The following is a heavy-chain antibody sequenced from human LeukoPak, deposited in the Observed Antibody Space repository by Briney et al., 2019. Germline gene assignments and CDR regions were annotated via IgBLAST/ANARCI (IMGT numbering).Heavy chain of an antibody. CDR1: GFTFGDYA. CDR2: ISGDGDSA. V-gene: IGHV3-43*02. Sequence: PGGSLRLSCAASGFTFGDYAMYWVRQAPGKGLEWVSLISGDGDSAYYADSVKGRFTISRDNSKNSLYLQMNSLRTEDTALYYCAKDSLEAAGNWDSWGQGTLVTVSS. CDR3: AKDSLEAAGNWDS. J-gene: IGHJ4*02. D-gene: IGHD6-13*01.